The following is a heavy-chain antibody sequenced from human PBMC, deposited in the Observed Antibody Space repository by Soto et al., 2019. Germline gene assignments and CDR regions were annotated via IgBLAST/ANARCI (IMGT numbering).Heavy chain of an antibody. CDR1: GGSISSSSYY. D-gene: IGHD6-13*01. CDR2: IYYSGST. J-gene: IGHJ5*02. CDR3: ASHGRLGQQLAPVGWFDR. Sequence: SETLSLTCTVSGGSISSSSYYWGWIRQPPGKGMEWIGSIYYSGSTYYNPSLKSRVTISVDTSKNQFSLKQSPVTAADTPGYKCASHGRLGQQLAPVGWFDRWGQGTLVSVSS. V-gene: IGHV4-39*01.